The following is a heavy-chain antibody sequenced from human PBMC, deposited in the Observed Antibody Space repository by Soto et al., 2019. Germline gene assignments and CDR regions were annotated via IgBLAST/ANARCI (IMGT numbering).Heavy chain of an antibody. J-gene: IGHJ6*02. CDR3: ARERCSSTSCYKGPFHYYGLDV. CDR1: GYMFTTYG. Sequence: ASVKVSCKASGYMFTTYGISWVRQAPGQGLEWMGWISAYNGNTKYAQKLQGRVTMTTDTSTSTAYMELRSLRSDDTAVYYCARERCSSTSCYKGPFHYYGLDVWGQGTNVTVSS. CDR2: ISAYNGNT. D-gene: IGHD2-2*02. V-gene: IGHV1-18*01.